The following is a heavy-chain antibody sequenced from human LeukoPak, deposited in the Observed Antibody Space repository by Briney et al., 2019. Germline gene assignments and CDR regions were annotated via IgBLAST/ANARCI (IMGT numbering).Heavy chain of an antibody. CDR1: GYTFTSYG. J-gene: IGHJ6*03. D-gene: IGHD3-3*01. CDR3: ARAVTIFGVAPSPYYYYMDV. Sequence: GASVNVSCKASGYTFTSYGISWVRQAPGQGLEWMGWISAYNGNTNYAQKLQGRVTMTTDTSTGTAYMELRSLRSDDTAVYYCARAVTIFGVAPSPYYYYMDVWGKGTTVTVSS. V-gene: IGHV1-18*01. CDR2: ISAYNGNT.